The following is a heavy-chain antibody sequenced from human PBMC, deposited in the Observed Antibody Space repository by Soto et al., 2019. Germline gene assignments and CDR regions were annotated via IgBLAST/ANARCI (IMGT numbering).Heavy chain of an antibody. CDR1: GFTFSSNA. CDR3: AKDPYYYDSSGYYFDY. V-gene: IGHV3-23*01. CDR2: ISGNDGST. J-gene: IGHJ4*02. D-gene: IGHD3-22*01. Sequence: GGSLRLSCAASGFTFSSNAKNWVRQAPGPGLELVSAISGNDGSTYYADSVKGRFTISRDNSKNTLYLQMNSLRAEDTAVYYCAKDPYYYDSSGYYFDYWGQGTLVTVSS.